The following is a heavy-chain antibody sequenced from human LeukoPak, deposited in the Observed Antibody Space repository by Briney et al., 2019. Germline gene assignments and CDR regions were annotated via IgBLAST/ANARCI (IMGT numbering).Heavy chain of an antibody. Sequence: PGGSLRLSCVASGFTFSTHAMHWVRQAPGKGLEYVSGITINGGSTYYLNSVKGRFTVSRDNSKNTPFLQMRAEDMAVYYCARAIYGDYASTDYYYYYGLDVWGQGTTVTVSS. V-gene: IGHV3-64*01. CDR1: GFTFSTHA. CDR3: ARAIYGDYASTDYYYYYGLDV. J-gene: IGHJ6*02. CDR2: ITINGGST. D-gene: IGHD4-17*01.